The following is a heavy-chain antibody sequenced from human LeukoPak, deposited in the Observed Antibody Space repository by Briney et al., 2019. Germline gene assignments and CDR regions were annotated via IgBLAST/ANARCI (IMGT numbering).Heavy chain of an antibody. CDR3: ARGPSITMVRGGQWYYYMDV. CDR2: INPSGGST. D-gene: IGHD3-10*01. Sequence: ASVKVSCKASGYTFTGYYMHWVRQAPGQGLEWMGLINPSGGSTNYAQKFQGRVTMTRDTSTSTVYMELSSLRSEDTAVYYCARGPSITMVRGGQWYYYMDVRGKGTTVTISS. CDR1: GYTFTGYY. J-gene: IGHJ6*03. V-gene: IGHV1-46*01.